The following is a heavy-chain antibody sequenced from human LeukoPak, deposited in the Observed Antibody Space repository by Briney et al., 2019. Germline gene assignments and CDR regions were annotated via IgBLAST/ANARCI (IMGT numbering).Heavy chain of an antibody. Sequence: SETLSLTCAVYGGSFSGYYWSWIRQPPGKGLEWIGEINHSGSTNYNPSLKSRVTISVDTSKNQFSLKLTSVTAADAAVYYCAREGGPYRPLDYSGQGTLVTVAS. CDR1: GGSFSGYY. J-gene: IGHJ4*02. CDR3: AREGGPYRPLDY. CDR2: INHSGST. V-gene: IGHV4-34*01.